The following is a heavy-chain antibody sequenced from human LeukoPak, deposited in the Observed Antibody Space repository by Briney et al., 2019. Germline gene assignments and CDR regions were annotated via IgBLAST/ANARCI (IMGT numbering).Heavy chain of an antibody. V-gene: IGHV3-7*01. CDR2: INQDGSEK. CDR1: GFTFSSYW. CDR3: AREGPGEYFDY. J-gene: IGHJ4*02. D-gene: IGHD3-10*01. Sequence: GGSLRLSCAASGFTFSSYWMNWVRQAPGKGLEWVANINQDGSEKYYVDSVKGRFTISRDNGKNTLYLQLNSLRAEDTAVYYCAREGPGEYFDYWGQGTLVTVSS.